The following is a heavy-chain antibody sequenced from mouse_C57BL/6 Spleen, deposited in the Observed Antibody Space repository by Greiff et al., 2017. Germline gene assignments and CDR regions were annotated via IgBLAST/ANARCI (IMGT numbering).Heavy chain of an antibody. CDR1: GFSLTSYG. V-gene: IGHV2-5*01. D-gene: IGHD1-1*01. Sequence: VQLQQSGPGLVQPSQSLSITCTVSGFSLTSYGVHWVRQSPGKGLEWLGVIWRGGSTDYNAAFMYRLSITKDNSKSQVFFKMNSLQADDTAIYYCAKGGGSSYETWFAYWGQGTLVTVSA. CDR3: AKGGGSSYETWFAY. CDR2: IWRGGST. J-gene: IGHJ3*01.